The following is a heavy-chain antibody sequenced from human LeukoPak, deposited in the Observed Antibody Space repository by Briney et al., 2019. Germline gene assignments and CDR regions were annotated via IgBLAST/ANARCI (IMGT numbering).Heavy chain of an antibody. CDR3: TRDISGYFSDY. D-gene: IGHD3-22*01. J-gene: IGHJ4*02. V-gene: IGHV3-53*01. CDR2: IYSGGGT. Sequence: GGSLRLSRAASGFTFSNNYMSWVRQAPGKGLEWVSNIYSGGGTFYSDYVKGRFTISRDSSKNTLYLQMNSLRAEDTAVYYCTRDISGYFSDYWGQGTLVTVSS. CDR1: GFTFSNNY.